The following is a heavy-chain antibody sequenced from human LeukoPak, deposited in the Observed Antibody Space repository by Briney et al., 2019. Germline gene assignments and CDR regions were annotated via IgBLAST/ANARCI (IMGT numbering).Heavy chain of an antibody. V-gene: IGHV3-48*02. D-gene: IGHD1/OR15-1a*01. CDR1: GFTFSSCS. CDR3: ARVGTTDIDFDY. CDR2: ISSSSSTI. J-gene: IGHJ4*02. Sequence: GGSLRLSCAASGFTFSSCSMTWVRRAPGKGLEWVSYISSSSSTIYYADSVKGRFNISRDNAKNSPCLQMNSLRDEDTAVYYCARVGTTDIDFDYWGQGTLVTVSS.